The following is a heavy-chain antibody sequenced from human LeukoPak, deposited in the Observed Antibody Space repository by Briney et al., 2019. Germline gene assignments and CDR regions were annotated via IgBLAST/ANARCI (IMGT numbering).Heavy chain of an antibody. V-gene: IGHV1-2*02. D-gene: IGHD1-26*01. J-gene: IGHJ3*02. CDR1: GYTFTSYY. CDR3: AVVVGSYSNAFDI. CDR2: INPNSGGT. Sequence: GASVKVSCKASGYTFTSYYMHWVRQAPGQGLEWMGWINPNSGGTNYAQKFQGRVTMTRDTSISTAYMELSRLRSDDTAVYYCAVVVGSYSNAFDIWGQGTMVTVSS.